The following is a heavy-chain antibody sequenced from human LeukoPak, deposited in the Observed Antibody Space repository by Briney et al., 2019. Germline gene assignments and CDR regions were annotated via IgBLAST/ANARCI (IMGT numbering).Heavy chain of an antibody. CDR1: GGTFSSYA. CDR3: ARDDYGGNTHFDY. V-gene: IGHV1-69*01. D-gene: IGHD4-23*01. CDR2: IIPIFGTA. Sequence: SVKVSCKASGGTFSSYAISWVRQAPGQGLEWMGGIIPIFGTANYAQKFQGRVTITADESTSTAYMELSGLRSEDTAVYYCARDDYGGNTHFDYWGQGTLVTVSS. J-gene: IGHJ4*02.